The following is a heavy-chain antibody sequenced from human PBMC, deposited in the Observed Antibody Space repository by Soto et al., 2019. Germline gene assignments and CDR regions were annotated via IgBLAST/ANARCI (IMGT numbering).Heavy chain of an antibody. V-gene: IGHV4-34*01. Sequence: QVQLQQWGAGLLKPSETLSLTCAVNGGSFSGYYWSWIRQPPGKGLEWIGEINHSGSTNYNPSLKSRVTISVDTSKNQFSLKLSSVTAADTAVYYCARGGISSGYYFRTPFDYWGQGTLVTVSS. J-gene: IGHJ4*02. CDR2: INHSGST. D-gene: IGHD3-22*01. CDR1: GGSFSGYY. CDR3: ARGGISSGYYFRTPFDY.